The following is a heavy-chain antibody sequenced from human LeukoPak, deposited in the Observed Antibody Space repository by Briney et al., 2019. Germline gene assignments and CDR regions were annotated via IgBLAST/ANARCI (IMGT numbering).Heavy chain of an antibody. CDR1: GFTFNSYA. V-gene: IGHV3-23*01. J-gene: IGHJ4*02. Sequence: QAGGSLRLSCAASGFTFNSYAMSWVRQTPGKGLEWVSSISGSGTSTYYADSVKGRFTISRDNSKNTVFLQMDSLTAEDTAVYYCAKENCVGYGSGSLSSPFDYWGQGTLVTVSS. CDR3: AKENCVGYGSGSLSSPFDY. CDR2: ISGSGTST. D-gene: IGHD3-10*01.